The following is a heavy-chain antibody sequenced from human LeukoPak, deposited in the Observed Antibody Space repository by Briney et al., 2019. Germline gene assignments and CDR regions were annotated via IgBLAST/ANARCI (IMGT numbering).Heavy chain of an antibody. CDR2: INPNDGDT. V-gene: IGHV1-2*02. CDR3: ARGNFPYCSSNTCLFYY. CDR1: GYTFTDYY. Sequence: ASVKVSCKASGYTFTDYYMHWVRQAPGQGFEWMGWINPNDGDTNYAQKFQGRVTMTRDTSISTAHMEVSRLRSDDTAVYYCARGNFPYCSSNTCLFYYWGQGTLVTVSS. J-gene: IGHJ4*02. D-gene: IGHD2-2*01.